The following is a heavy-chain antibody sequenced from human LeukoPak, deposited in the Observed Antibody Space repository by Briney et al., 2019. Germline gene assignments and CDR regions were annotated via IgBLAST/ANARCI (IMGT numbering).Heavy chain of an antibody. V-gene: IGHV4-59*01. CDR1: GGSISSYY. Sequence: TSETLSLTCTVSGGSISSYYWSWIRQPPGKGLEWIGYIYYSGSTNYNPSLKSRVTISVDTSKNQFSLKLSSVTAADTAVYYCARENNYGDYGYWGQGTLVTVSS. J-gene: IGHJ4*02. CDR3: ARENNYGDYGY. CDR2: IYYSGST. D-gene: IGHD4-17*01.